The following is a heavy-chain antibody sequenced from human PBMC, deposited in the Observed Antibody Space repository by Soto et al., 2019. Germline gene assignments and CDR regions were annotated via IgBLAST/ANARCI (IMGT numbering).Heavy chain of an antibody. CDR1: GFTFSGYW. J-gene: IGHJ2*01. V-gene: IGHV3-7*01. Sequence: EVQVVESGGGLVQPGGSLRLSCAASGFTFSGYWMSWVRQAPGKGLEWVANIRPDGSEKHYVDSVKGRFTISRDNAKNSLFLQTHSLRAEDTAVYYCARLRFVTAVYWYLDLWGRGTLVTVSS. D-gene: IGHD2-21*02. CDR2: IRPDGSEK. CDR3: ARLRFVTAVYWYLDL.